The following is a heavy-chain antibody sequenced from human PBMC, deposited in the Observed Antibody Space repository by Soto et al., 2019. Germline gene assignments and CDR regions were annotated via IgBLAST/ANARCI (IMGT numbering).Heavy chain of an antibody. D-gene: IGHD3-9*01. V-gene: IGHV4-30-4*01. J-gene: IGHJ4*02. Sequence: SETLSLTCTVSGGSISSGDYYWSWIRQPPGKGLEWIGYIYYSGSTYYNPSLKSRVTISVDTSKNQFSLKLSSVTAADTAVYYCAGQDILAGVHYWGQGTLVTVSS. CDR1: GGSISSGDYY. CDR2: IYYSGST. CDR3: AGQDILAGVHY.